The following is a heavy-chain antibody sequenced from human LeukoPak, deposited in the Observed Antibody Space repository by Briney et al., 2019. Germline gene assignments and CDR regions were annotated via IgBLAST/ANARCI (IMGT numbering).Heavy chain of an antibody. CDR3: ARMGYCSGGSCYIEDDAFDI. J-gene: IGHJ3*02. V-gene: IGHV4-59*01. D-gene: IGHD2-15*01. Sequence: SETLSLTCTVSGGSISSYYWSWIRQPPGKGLEWIGYIYYSGSTNYNPSLKSRVTISVDTSKNQFSLKLSSVTAADTAVYYCARMGYCSGGSCYIEDDAFDIWGQGTMVTVSS. CDR2: IYYSGST. CDR1: GGSISSYY.